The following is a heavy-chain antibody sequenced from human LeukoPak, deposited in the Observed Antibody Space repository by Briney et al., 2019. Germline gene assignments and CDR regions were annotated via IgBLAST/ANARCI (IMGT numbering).Heavy chain of an antibody. Sequence: SGTLSLTCAVSGGSISSMWWSWIRQPPGKGLEWIGEIYHSGNTNYNPSLKSRVTISVDKSKNQFSLKLSSVTAADTAVYYCARGPGGGSYSDAFDIWGQGTMVTVSS. D-gene: IGHD1-26*01. CDR2: IYHSGNT. CDR3: ARGPGGGSYSDAFDI. J-gene: IGHJ3*02. CDR1: GGSISSMW. V-gene: IGHV4-4*02.